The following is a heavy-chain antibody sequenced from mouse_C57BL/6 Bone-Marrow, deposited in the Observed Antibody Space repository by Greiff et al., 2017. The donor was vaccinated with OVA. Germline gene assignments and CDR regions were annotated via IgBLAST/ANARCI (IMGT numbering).Heavy chain of an antibody. Sequence: EVQGVESGDGLVKPGGSLKLSCAASGFTFSSYSMSWVRQTPEKRLEWVAYISSGGDYIYYADTVKGRFTISRDNARNTLYLQMSSLKSEDAAMYYCTRGSYGRGAYWGQGTLVTVSA. D-gene: IGHD1-1*01. CDR2: ISSGGDYI. V-gene: IGHV5-9-1*02. CDR1: GFTFSSYS. CDR3: TRGSYGRGAY. J-gene: IGHJ3*01.